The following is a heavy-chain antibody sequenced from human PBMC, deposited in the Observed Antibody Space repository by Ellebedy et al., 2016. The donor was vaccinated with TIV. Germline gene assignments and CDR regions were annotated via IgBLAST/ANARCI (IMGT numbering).Heavy chain of an antibody. J-gene: IGHJ4*02. CDR1: GVTVSSNN. CDR2: LQSGGRT. CDR3: TKARDGGGSVDY. V-gene: IGHV3-66*01. Sequence: GESLKISCAAPGVTVSSNNMNWVRQAPGKGLEWISVLQSGGRTHYAVSVKGRFTISRDNSKTPLYLQMNSLRAEDTAVYYCTKARDGGGSVDYWGQGTLVTVSS. D-gene: IGHD2-15*01.